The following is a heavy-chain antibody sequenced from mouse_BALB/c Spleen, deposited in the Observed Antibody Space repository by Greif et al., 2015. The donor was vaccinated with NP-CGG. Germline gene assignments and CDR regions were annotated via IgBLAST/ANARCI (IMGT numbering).Heavy chain of an antibody. D-gene: IGHD2-4*01. J-gene: IGHJ4*01. CDR2: IDPANGNT. Sequence: EVKLQESGAELVKPGASVKLSCTASGFNIKDTYMHWVKQRPEQGLEWIGRIDPANGNTKYDPKFQGKATITADTSSNTAYLQIRSLTSEDTAVYYCASGDYDGVGAMGYWGQGTSVTVSS. CDR1: GFNIKDTY. CDR3: ASGDYDGVGAMGY. V-gene: IGHV14-3*02.